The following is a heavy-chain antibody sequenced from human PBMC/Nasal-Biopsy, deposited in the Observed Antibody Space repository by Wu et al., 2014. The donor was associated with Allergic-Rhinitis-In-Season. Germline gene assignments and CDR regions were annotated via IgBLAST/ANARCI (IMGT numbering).Heavy chain of an antibody. J-gene: IGHJ4*02. CDR1: GFAILHHY. CDR3: ARGGRGYYSCGDY. Sequence: LRLSCAASGFAILHHYMDWVRQAPGTGLEWVTNIKPDESEKYYVDSVKGRFTISRDNAKNSLYLQMNSLRVEDTAVYYCARGGRGYYSCGDYWGQGTLVTVSS. V-gene: IGHV3-7*01. CDR2: IKPDESEK. D-gene: IGHD3-3*01.